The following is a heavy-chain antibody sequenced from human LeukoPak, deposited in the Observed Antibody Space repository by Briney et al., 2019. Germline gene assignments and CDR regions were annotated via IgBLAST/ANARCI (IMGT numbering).Heavy chain of an antibody. CDR2: INHSGST. D-gene: IGHD3-3*01. V-gene: IGHV4-34*01. J-gene: IGHJ4*02. CDR1: GGSFSGYY. Sequence: PSETLPLTCAVYGGSFSGYYWSWIRQPPGKGLEWIGEINHSGSTNYNPSLKSRVTISVDTSKNQFSLKLSSVTAADTAVYYCARGPTIFGVVITLDYWGQGTLVTVSS. CDR3: ARGPTIFGVVITLDY.